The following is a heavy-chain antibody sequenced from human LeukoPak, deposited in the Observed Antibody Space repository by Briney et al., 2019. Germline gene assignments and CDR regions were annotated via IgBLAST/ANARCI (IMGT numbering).Heavy chain of an antibody. CDR2: IKWNGGST. D-gene: IGHD6-19*01. V-gene: IGHV3-20*04. J-gene: IGHJ3*02. CDR3: ARDNERAVAGLGAFDI. Sequence: RPGGALRLSCGASGFTFYEYGKRWVRQAPGEGLGWGPGIKWNGGSTGYADSVKGRFTISRDNAKNSLYLQMNSLRAEDTALYYCARDNERAVAGLGAFDIWGQGTMVTVSS. CDR1: GFTFYEYG.